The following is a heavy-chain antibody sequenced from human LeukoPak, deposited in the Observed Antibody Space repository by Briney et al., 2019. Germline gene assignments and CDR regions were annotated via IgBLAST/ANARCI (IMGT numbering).Heavy chain of an antibody. D-gene: IGHD2-2*01. CDR3: ARVVVVPAAFDP. CDR1: GFTFSNYW. CDR2: IKQDGSEK. Sequence: SGGSLRLSCAASGFTFSNYWMSWVRQAPGKGLEWVANIKQDGSEKYYVDSVKGRFTISRDNAKNSLYLQMNSLRAEDTAVYYCARVVVVPAAFDPWGQGTLVTVSS. V-gene: IGHV3-7*01. J-gene: IGHJ5*02.